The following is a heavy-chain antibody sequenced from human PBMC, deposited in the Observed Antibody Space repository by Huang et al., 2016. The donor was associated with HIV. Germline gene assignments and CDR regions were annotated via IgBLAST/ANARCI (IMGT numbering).Heavy chain of an antibody. CDR2: INHSGST. CDR1: GGSFSAYY. J-gene: IGHJ6*02. Sequence: QVQLQQWGAGLLKPPETLSLTCAVYGGSFSAYYWGWIRQPPGKGLEWIGEINHSGSTKYNPALKSRVIISVDTSKNQFSLKLSSVTAADTAVYSCARGAVRYFDRGGTRYYGMDVWGQGTTVTVSS. CDR3: ARGAVRYFDRGGTRYYGMDV. V-gene: IGHV4-34*01. D-gene: IGHD3-9*01.